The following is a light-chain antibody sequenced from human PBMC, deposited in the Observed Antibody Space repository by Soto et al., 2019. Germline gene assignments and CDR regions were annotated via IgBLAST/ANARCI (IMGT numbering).Light chain of an antibody. CDR1: SSDVGGYNY. CDR3: ATWDDSLHGYV. J-gene: IGLJ1*01. CDR2: EVS. V-gene: IGLV2-8*01. Sequence: QSALTQPPSASGSPGQSVTISCTGTSSDVGGYNYVSWYQQHPGKAPKLMIYEVSKRPSGVPDRFSGSKSGNTASLTVSGLQAEDEADYYCATWDDSLHGYVFGTGTKLTVL.